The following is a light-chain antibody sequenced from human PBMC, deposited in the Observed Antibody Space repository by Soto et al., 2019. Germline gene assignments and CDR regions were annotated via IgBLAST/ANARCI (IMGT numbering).Light chain of an antibody. V-gene: IGLV2-14*01. CDR3: NSYTSSSTRV. CDR1: SSDVGGYNY. CDR2: EVN. J-gene: IGLJ2*01. Sequence: QSALTQPASVSGSPGQSITISCTGTSSDVGGYNYVSWYQQHPGKAPKLMIYEVNNRPSGVFNRFSGSKSGNTASLTISGLQAEDEADYYCNSYTSSSTRVFGGGTQLTVL.